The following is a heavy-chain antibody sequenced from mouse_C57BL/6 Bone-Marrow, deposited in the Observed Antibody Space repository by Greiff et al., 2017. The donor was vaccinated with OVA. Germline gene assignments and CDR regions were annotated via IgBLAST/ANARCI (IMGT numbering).Heavy chain of an antibody. CDR3: ASRYDYVLFDY. CDR1: GFTFSSYG. Sequence: EVMLVESGGDLVKPGGSLKLSCAASGFTFSSYGMSWVRQTPDKRLEWVATISSGGSYTYYPDSVKGRFTISRDNAKNTLYLQMSSLKSEDTAMYYCASRYDYVLFDYWGQGTTLTVSS. J-gene: IGHJ2*01. V-gene: IGHV5-6*02. D-gene: IGHD2-4*01. CDR2: ISSGGSYT.